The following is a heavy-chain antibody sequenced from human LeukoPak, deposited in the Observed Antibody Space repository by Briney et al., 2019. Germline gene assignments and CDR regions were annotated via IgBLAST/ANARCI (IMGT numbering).Heavy chain of an antibody. J-gene: IGHJ4*02. CDR1: GGSISSGDYY. Sequence: SETLSLTCTVSGGSISSGDYYWSWIRQPPGKGLEWIGYIYYSGSTYYNPSLKSRVTISVDTSKNQFSLKLSSVTAADTAVYYCARDRGGTILDYWGQGTLVTVSS. CDR3: ARDRGGTILDY. D-gene: IGHD3-3*01. CDR2: IYYSGST. V-gene: IGHV4-30-4*08.